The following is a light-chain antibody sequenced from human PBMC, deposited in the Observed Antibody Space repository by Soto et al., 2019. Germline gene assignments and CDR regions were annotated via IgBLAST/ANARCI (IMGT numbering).Light chain of an antibody. CDR1: QNVNIW. V-gene: IGKV1-5*03. J-gene: IGKJ1*01. CDR2: EAS. Sequence: DVQLTQSNSTLSASVGDRVTITCRASQNVNIWLTWYQQRPGKAPKLLIYEASNLESGVSSRFSGRGSGTEFTLTISGLQPDDFATYYCQQYITYPTFGQGTKVAIK. CDR3: QQYITYPT.